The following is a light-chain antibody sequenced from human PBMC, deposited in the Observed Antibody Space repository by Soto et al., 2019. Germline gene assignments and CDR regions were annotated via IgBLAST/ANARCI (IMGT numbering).Light chain of an antibody. Sequence: QSALTQPASVSGSPGQSITISCTGASSDIGSYNYVSWYQQHLGKAPKLIIYEVSNRPSGVSNRLSGSKSGNTASLTISGLQTEDEADYYFSSYTGTTTVFGGGTKLTVL. CDR1: SSDIGSYNY. J-gene: IGLJ3*02. CDR2: EVS. CDR3: SSYTGTTTV. V-gene: IGLV2-14*01.